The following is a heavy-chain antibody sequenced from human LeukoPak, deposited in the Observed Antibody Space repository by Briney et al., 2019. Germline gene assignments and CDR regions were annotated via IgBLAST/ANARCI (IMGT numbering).Heavy chain of an antibody. V-gene: IGHV4-39*01. CDR3: PRHFLSYYDFWSGYPDY. J-gene: IGHJ4*02. CDR1: GGSISSSSYY. Sequence: SETLSLTCTVSGGSISSSSYYWGWIRQPPGKGLEWIGSIYYSGNTYHNPSLKSRVTISVHTSNHQFSLKLSSATAADTAVYYCPRHFLSYYDFWSGYPDYWGQGTLVTVSS. CDR2: IYYSGNT. D-gene: IGHD3-3*01.